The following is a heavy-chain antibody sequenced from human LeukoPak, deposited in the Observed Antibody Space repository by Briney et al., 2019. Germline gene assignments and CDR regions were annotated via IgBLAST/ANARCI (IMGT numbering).Heavy chain of an antibody. V-gene: IGHV3-30*02. CDR2: IRYDGSNK. CDR3: AKGTTILIDY. D-gene: IGHD3-9*01. CDR1: GFTFSSYG. J-gene: IGHJ4*02. Sequence: PGGSLRLSCAASGFTFSSYGMHWVRQAPGRGLEWVAFIRYDGSNKYYADSVKGRFTISRDNSKNTLYLQMNSLRAEDTAVYYCAKGTTILIDYWGQGTLVTVSS.